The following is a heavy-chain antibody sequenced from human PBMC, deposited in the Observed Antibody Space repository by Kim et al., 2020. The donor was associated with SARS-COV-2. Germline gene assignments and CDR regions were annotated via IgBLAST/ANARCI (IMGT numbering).Heavy chain of an antibody. CDR3: STARGSGGHYYFDY. V-gene: IGHV3-23*01. J-gene: IGHJ4*02. CDR1: GFTFTSYA. Sequence: GGSLRLSCAASGFTFTSYAMSWVRQASGKGLEWVSGISASGGTTYYADSVQGRFTISRNNSKNTLYLQMNSPRAADTAVYYCSTARGSGGHYYFDYWGQGVLVTVSS. D-gene: IGHD2-15*01. CDR2: ISASGGTT.